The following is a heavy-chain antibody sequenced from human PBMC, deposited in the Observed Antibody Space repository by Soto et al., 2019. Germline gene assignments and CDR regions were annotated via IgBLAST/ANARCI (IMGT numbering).Heavy chain of an antibody. CDR2: TKSKTDGGTT. J-gene: IGHJ4*02. CDR3: TTDRG. Sequence: EVQLVESGGGLVKPGGSLRLSCAASGFTFSNAWMSWVRQAPGKGLEWVGRTKSKTDGGTTDYAAPVKGRFTISRDASKNTPYLQMNSLKTEDKAVYYCTTDRGWGQGTLVIVSS. V-gene: IGHV3-15*01. D-gene: IGHD3-10*01. CDR1: GFTFSNAW.